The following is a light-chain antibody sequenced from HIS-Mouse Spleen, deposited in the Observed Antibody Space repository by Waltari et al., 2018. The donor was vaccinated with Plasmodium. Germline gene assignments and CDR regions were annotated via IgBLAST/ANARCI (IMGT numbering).Light chain of an antibody. J-gene: IGLJ3*02. Sequence: SYELTQPPSVSVSPGQTARITCSGDALPKKYAYWYQQTSGQAPELVIYEDSKRPSGIPERFSGSSSGTMATLTISGAQVEDEADYYCYSTDSSGNHRVFGGGTKLTVL. CDR3: YSTDSSGNHRV. V-gene: IGLV3-10*01. CDR2: EDS. CDR1: ALPKKY.